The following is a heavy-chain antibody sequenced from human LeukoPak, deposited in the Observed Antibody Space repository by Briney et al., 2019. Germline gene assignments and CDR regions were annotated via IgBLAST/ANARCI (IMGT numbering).Heavy chain of an antibody. Sequence: GGSLRLSCAASGFTFSSYSMNWVRQAPGKGLEWVSSISSSSSYIYYADSVKGRFTISRDNAKNSLYLQMNSLRAEDTAVYYCARAREYQLLSGGGYYFDYWGQGTLVTVSS. D-gene: IGHD2-2*01. CDR2: ISSSSSYI. V-gene: IGHV3-21*01. CDR1: GFTFSSYS. CDR3: ARAREYQLLSGGGYYFDY. J-gene: IGHJ4*02.